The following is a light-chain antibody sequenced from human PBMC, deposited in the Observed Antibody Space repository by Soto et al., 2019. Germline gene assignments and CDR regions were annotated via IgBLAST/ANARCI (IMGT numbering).Light chain of an antibody. V-gene: IGKV1-39*01. CDR2: AAS. CDR1: QSISSY. CDR3: QQSYSGPLT. J-gene: IGKJ4*01. Sequence: DIRMTQSPSTLSASVGDRVTITCRASQSISSYLNWYKQKPGKAPKVLIYAASSLQSGVPSRFSGIGSGTDFTLSISSLKPEDFATYYCQQSYSGPLTFGGGTKVDIK.